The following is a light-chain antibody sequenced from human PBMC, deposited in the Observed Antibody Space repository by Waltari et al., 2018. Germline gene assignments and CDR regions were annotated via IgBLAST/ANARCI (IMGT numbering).Light chain of an antibody. CDR3: MIWHSSFWV. J-gene: IGLJ3*02. V-gene: IGLV5-45*01. CDR2: YKSDSDK. CDR1: SGINVGTYR. Sequence: QPVLTQPASLSASPGASASLTCTLRSGINVGTYRIYWYQQKPGSPPQYLLRYKSDSDKQQGSGVPSRFSGSKDASANAGILLISGLQAEDEADYYCMIWHSSFWVFGGGTKLTVL.